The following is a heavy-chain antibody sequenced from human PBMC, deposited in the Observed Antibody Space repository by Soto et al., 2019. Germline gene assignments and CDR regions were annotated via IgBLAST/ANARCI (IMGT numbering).Heavy chain of an antibody. V-gene: IGHV5-10-1*01. D-gene: IGHD3-22*01. CDR2: IDPSDSYA. CDR1: GYSFTSYW. CDR3: ARHKAFYYDSSGA. J-gene: IGHJ5*02. Sequence: XASLKISGKGCGYSFTSYWISWVRQMPAKGLEWMGRIDPSDSYANYSPSFQGHVTFSAEKSISTAYLQWSSLRASDTAMYYCARHKAFYYDSSGAWGQGTLVTGSS.